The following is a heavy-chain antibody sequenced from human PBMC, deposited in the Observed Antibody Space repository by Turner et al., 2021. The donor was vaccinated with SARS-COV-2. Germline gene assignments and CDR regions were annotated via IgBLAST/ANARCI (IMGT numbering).Heavy chain of an antibody. CDR1: SGSISSSAYY. CDR2: FFYSGST. CDR3: ASQEALVPSYYYYYYGMDV. V-gene: IGHV4-39*01. Sequence: QLQLQESGPGLVKPSETLSLTCTVSSGSISSSAYYWGWIRQPPGKGLEWIGSFFYSGSTYYSPSLKSRITISVDTSKNQFSLNLSSVTAADTAVYYCASQEALVPSYYYYYYGMDVWGQGTTVTVSS. J-gene: IGHJ6*02. D-gene: IGHD3-10*01.